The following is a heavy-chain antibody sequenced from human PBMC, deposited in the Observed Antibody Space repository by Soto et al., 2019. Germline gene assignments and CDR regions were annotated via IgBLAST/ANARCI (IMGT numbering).Heavy chain of an antibody. CDR2: ISGSGGST. D-gene: IGHD2-2*02. CDR3: AKPRYCSSTICYRNYYYYGMDV. CDR1: GFTFSSYA. Sequence: QPVVSLRLSCAASGFTFSSYAMSWVRQAPGKGLEWVSAISGSGGSTYYADSVKGRFTISRDNSKNTLYLQMNSLRAEDTAVYYCAKPRYCSSTICYRNYYYYGMDVWGQGTTVTVSS. J-gene: IGHJ6*02. V-gene: IGHV3-23*01.